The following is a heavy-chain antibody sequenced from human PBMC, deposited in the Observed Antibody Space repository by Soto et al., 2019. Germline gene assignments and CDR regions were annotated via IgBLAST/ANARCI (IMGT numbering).Heavy chain of an antibody. J-gene: IGHJ5*02. CDR2: IWYDGSNK. Sequence: QVQLVESGGGVVQPGRSLRLTCVASGFTFRSYAMHWVRQAPGKGLEWVGVIWYDGSNKYYGDSVKGRFTISRDNSKNTLYLQMNTLRARDTAVYFSARARSNWVDPWGSGTLVTVSS. CDR1: GFTFRSYA. V-gene: IGHV3-33*01. CDR3: ARARSNWVDP.